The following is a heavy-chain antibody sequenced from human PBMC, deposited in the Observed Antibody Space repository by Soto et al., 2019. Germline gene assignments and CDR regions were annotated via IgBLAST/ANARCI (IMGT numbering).Heavy chain of an antibody. J-gene: IGHJ6*02. CDR3: ARVGTAAGVYYYYGMDV. CDR1: GGSISGYY. CDR2: IYYSGST. V-gene: IGHV4-59*01. D-gene: IGHD6-13*01. Sequence: SETLSLTCTVSGGSISGYYWSWIRQPPGKGLEWIGYIYYSGSTNYNPSLKSRVTISVDTSKSQFSLKLSSVTAADTAVYYCARVGTAAGVYYYYGMDVWGQGTTVTVSS.